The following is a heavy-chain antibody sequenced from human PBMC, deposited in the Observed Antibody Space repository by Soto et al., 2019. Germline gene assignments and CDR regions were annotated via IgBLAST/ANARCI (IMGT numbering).Heavy chain of an antibody. Sequence: QMHLVQSGAEVKRTGSSVKISCKASGYTFTYVYLHWVRQAPGQSLEWMGCITPYNGNTRHAQKFQDRVTITRDGSLTVFLELSSLRSEDTAIYYCARSSYYGSDTYTDYGVVVWGQGTTVTVSS. D-gene: IGHD3-10*01. CDR2: ITPYNGNT. V-gene: IGHV1-45*02. CDR3: ARSSYYGSDTYTDYGVVV. J-gene: IGHJ6*02. CDR1: GYTFTYVY.